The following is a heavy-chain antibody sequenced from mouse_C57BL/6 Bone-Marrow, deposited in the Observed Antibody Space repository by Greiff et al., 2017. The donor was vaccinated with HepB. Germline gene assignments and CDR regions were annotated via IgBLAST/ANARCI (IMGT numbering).Heavy chain of an antibody. CDR3: ARLGFGITTVVGYYFDY. Sequence: QVQLQQPGAELVKPGASVKLSCKASGYTFTSYWMHWVKQRPGRGLEWIGRIDPNSGGTKYNEKFKSKATLTVDKPSSTAYMQRSSLTSEDSAVYYCARLGFGITTVVGYYFDYWGQGTTLTVSS. V-gene: IGHV1-72*01. D-gene: IGHD1-1*01. CDR2: IDPNSGGT. CDR1: GYTFTSYW. J-gene: IGHJ2*01.